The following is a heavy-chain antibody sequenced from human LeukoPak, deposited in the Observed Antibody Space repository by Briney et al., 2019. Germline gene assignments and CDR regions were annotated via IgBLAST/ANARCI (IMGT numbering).Heavy chain of an antibody. Sequence: SETLSLTCTVSGGSISSSSYYWGWIRQPPGKGLEWIGTIYYSGSTYYNPSLKSRVTISVDTSKNQFSLKLSSVTAADTAVYYCAGLLWFGELGEFDPWGQGTLVTVSS. J-gene: IGHJ5*02. CDR2: IYYSGST. CDR1: GGSISSSSYY. V-gene: IGHV4-39*07. D-gene: IGHD3-10*01. CDR3: AGLLWFGELGEFDP.